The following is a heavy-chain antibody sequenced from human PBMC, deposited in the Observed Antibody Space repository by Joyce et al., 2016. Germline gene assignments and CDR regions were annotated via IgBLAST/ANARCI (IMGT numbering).Heavy chain of an antibody. J-gene: IGHJ4*02. V-gene: IGHV1-69*01. D-gene: IGHD3-3*01. CDR3: ARGRGDDFWSGYYGSIDY. CDR1: GDIFTAYG. CDR2: IVPMSATT. Sequence: QVQLEQSGAEVKKPGSSVKVSCKTSGDIFTAYGINWGRQAPGQGHEWLGGIVPMSATTDYAQKFRGRLTISAHEPTSTVYMELSSLRSDDTGTYYCARGRGDDFWSGYYGSIDYWGQGTLVSVSS.